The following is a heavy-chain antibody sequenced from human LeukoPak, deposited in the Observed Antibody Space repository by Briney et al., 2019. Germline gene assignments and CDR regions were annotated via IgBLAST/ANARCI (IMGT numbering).Heavy chain of an antibody. CDR1: GYTFTGYN. J-gene: IGHJ4*02. CDR2: IKPNSGGT. Sequence: ASVKVSCKASGYTFTGYNMHSGPQAPAQGFEWMGWIKPNSGGTDYAQKFQGRVTKTRDTSISTAYMELSRLRSDDTAVYYCATLYRSSYWGQGTLVTVSS. V-gene: IGHV1-2*02. CDR3: ATLYRSSY.